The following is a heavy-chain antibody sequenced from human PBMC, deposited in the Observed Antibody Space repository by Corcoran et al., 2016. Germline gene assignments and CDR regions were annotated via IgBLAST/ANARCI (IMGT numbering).Heavy chain of an antibody. Sequence: QVQLVQSGAEVKKPGASVKVSCKASGYTFTGYYMHWVRQAPGQGLEWMGWINPNSGGTNYAQKFQGRVTMTRDTSISTAYMELSRLRSDDTAVYYCARAGPRKGYCSSTSCYPSGWGYYGMDVWGQGTTVTVSS. J-gene: IGHJ6*02. D-gene: IGHD2-2*01. CDR3: ARAGPRKGYCSSTSCYPSGWGYYGMDV. CDR2: INPNSGGT. V-gene: IGHV1-2*02. CDR1: GYTFTGYY.